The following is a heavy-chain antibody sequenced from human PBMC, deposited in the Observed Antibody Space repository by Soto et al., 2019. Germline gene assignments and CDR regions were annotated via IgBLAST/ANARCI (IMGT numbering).Heavy chain of an antibody. V-gene: IGHV1-8*01. Sequence: QVQLVQTGAEVKKPGASVKVSCKASGYTFTSYDINWVRQATGQGREWMGWMNPNSGNTGYAQKFQGRVTMTRNTSISTYYMELARLRSEEAHVYYCAIEKAYGIDVWGQGNTVTDPS. CDR1: GYTFTSYD. CDR3: AIEKAYGIDV. J-gene: IGHJ6*02. CDR2: MNPNSGNT.